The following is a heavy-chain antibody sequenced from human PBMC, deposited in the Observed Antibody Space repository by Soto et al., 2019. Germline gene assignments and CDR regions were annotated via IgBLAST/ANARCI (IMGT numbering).Heavy chain of an antibody. V-gene: IGHV3-30-3*02. Sequence: GGSLKLSSAASEFTFSSYAMHWVRQAPGKGLEWVAVISYDGSNKYYAGSVKGRFTISRDNSKNTLYLQMNSLRAEDTAVYYCAKFYGGNSAHTYTIDPWGQGTLVTVSS. D-gene: IGHD2-21*02. CDR1: EFTFSSYA. CDR2: ISYDGSNK. J-gene: IGHJ5*02. CDR3: AKFYGGNSAHTYTIDP.